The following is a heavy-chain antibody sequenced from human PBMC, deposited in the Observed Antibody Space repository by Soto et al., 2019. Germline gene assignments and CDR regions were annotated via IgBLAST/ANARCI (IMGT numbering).Heavy chain of an antibody. CDR3: AGVGITGTY. V-gene: IGHV4-30-2*01. CDR2: IHHSGST. Sequence: HLQLQESGSGLVKPSQTLSLTCAVSGGSISSGGYSWSWIRQPPGKGLEWIGYIHHSGSTFYNPSLKSRVPISLDRSKNPFSLKPRSVTAADTAVYYWAGVGITGTYWGQGTLVTVSS. D-gene: IGHD1-20*01. CDR1: GGSISSGGYS. J-gene: IGHJ4*02.